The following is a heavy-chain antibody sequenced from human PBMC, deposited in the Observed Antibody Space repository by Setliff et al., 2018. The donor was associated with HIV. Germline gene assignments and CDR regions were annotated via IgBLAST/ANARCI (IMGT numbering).Heavy chain of an antibody. V-gene: IGHV3-23*01. CDR2: LSGSGGST. Sequence: PGGSLRLSCAASELTFSNYAMTWVRQAPGKGLEWVSSLSGSGGSTYYADSVKGRFTISRDNSKNTSFLQMSSLRPEDTAIYYCAKDKSYHDYIWGSSVLAYWGQGTLVTVSS. D-gene: IGHD3-16*01. J-gene: IGHJ4*02. CDR3: AKDKSYHDYIWGSSVLAY. CDR1: ELTFSNYA.